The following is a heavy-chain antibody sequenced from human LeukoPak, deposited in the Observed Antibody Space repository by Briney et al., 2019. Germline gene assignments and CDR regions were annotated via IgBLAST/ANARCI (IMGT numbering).Heavy chain of an antibody. CDR3: ARGKYYDFWSGYYNRWFDP. CDR1: GGSITNYY. Sequence: PSETLSLTCTVSGGSITNYYWSWIRQSAGKGLEWIGRIYSTGIITYNPSLKSRVTMSVDTSKNQLSLRLISVTAADTAVYYCARGKYYDFWSGYYNRWFDPWGQGTLVTVSS. D-gene: IGHD3-3*01. CDR2: IYSTGII. J-gene: IGHJ5*02. V-gene: IGHV4-4*07.